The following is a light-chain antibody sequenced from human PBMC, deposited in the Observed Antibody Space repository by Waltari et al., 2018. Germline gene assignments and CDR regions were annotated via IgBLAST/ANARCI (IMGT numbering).Light chain of an antibody. CDR1: SSDVGGYNY. CDR2: DVS. V-gene: IGLV2-14*03. CDR3: SSYTSSSTLVV. Sequence: QSALTQPASVSGSPGQSITISRPGTSSDVGGYNYVPWYQQHPGKAPKLMIYDVSNRPSGVSNRFSGSKSGNTASLTISGLQAEDEADYYCSSYTSSSTLVVFGGGTKLTVL. J-gene: IGLJ2*01.